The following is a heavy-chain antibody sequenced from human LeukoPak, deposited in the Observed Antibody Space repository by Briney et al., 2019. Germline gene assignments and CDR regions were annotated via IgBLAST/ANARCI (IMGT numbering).Heavy chain of an antibody. V-gene: IGHV3-66*01. J-gene: IGHJ4*02. CDR2: LFANGDT. D-gene: IGHD3-9*01. CDR3: ARFKAYDILTGPETSLDY. Sequence: GGSLRLSCAASGLTVSDNYMSWVRQAPGKGLEWVSALFANGDTYFADSVRGRCTISRDNSKNTVHLEMNSLRDEDTAVYYCARFKAYDILTGPETSLDYWGQGTLVTVSS. CDR1: GLTVSDNY.